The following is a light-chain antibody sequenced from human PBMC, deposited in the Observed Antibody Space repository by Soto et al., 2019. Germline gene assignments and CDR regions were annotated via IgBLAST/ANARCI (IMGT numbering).Light chain of an antibody. CDR2: EGS. J-gene: IGLJ2*01. CDR1: SSDVGSYNL. V-gene: IGLV2-23*01. Sequence: QSVLTQPASVSGSPGQSITISCTGTSSDVGSYNLVSWYQQHPGKAPKLMIYEGSKRPSGVSNRSSGSKSGNTASLTISGLQAEDEADYYCCSYAGSSTSYVVFGGGTKLTVL. CDR3: CSYAGSSTSYVV.